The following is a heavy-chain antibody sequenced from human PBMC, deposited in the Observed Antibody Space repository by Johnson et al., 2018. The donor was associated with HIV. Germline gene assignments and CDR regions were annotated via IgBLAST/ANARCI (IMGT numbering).Heavy chain of an antibody. Sequence: VQVVESGGGVVQPGGSLRLSCAASGFTFSTYDMHWVRQAPGKGLEWVTFIRYDGTNKYYADSVKGRITISRDNAKNSLDLQMQSLRAEDTALIYCAKDTGYDSSGYLMGDAFDIWGQGTMVTVSS. J-gene: IGHJ3*02. CDR2: IRYDGTNK. CDR3: AKDTGYDSSGYLMGDAFDI. D-gene: IGHD3-22*01. CDR1: GFTFSTYD. V-gene: IGHV3-30*02.